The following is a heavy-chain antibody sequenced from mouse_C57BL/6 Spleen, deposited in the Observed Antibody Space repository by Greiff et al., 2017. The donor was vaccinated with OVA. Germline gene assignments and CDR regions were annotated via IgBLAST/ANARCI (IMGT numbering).Heavy chain of an antibody. CDR3: ARGAAY. Sequence: EVKLMESGGGLVQPGGSLKLSCAASGFTFSDYYMYWVRQTPEKRLEWVAYISNGGGSTYYPDTVKGRFTISRDNAKNTLYLQMSRLKSEDTAMYYCARGAAYWGQGTLVTVSA. V-gene: IGHV5-12*01. J-gene: IGHJ3*01. CDR2: ISNGGGST. CDR1: GFTFSDYY.